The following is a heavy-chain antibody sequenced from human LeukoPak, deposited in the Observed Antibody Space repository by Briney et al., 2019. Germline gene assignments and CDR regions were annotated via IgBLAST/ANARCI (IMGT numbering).Heavy chain of an antibody. Sequence: SGTLSLTCTVSGDSINSLDLWSWVRQPPGKGLEWIGEMYLSGTTHSNPSVKSRVTISIDKSKNQFFLNLSSVTVADTAVYYCARGRNNNNSGWFDPWGQGTLVIVSS. J-gene: IGHJ5*02. CDR2: MYLSGTT. D-gene: IGHD1-1*01. CDR3: ARGRNNNNSGWFDP. CDR1: GDSINSLDL. V-gene: IGHV4-4*02.